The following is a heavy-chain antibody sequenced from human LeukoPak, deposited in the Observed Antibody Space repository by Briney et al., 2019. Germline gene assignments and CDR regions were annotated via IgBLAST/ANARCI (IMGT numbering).Heavy chain of an antibody. V-gene: IGHV5-51*01. Sequence: AGESLKISCKTSGYTFSIFWIGWVRQMPGKALEWIGMIYPGDSDTRYSPSFQGQVTISADKSTNTAYLQWGSLKASDTAMYYCARHKGYYGSGTTGLDYWGQGTLVTVSS. CDR1: GYTFSIFW. D-gene: IGHD3-10*01. CDR3: ARHKGYYGSGTTGLDY. J-gene: IGHJ4*02. CDR2: IYPGDSDT.